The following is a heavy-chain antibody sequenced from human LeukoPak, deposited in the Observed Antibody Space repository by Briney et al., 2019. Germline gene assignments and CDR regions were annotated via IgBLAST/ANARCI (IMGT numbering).Heavy chain of an antibody. V-gene: IGHV4-59*01. CDR1: GDSITKYY. Sequence: SETLSLTCTVSGDSITKYYWTWIRQPPGKGLECIGYIYYRGNTNYRPSLKSRVTMSVDTSKNQFSLRLTPVTAADTAMYYCARAGSSWSFDYWGQGTLVTVSS. CDR3: ARAGSSWSFDY. CDR2: IYYRGNT. J-gene: IGHJ4*02. D-gene: IGHD6-13*01.